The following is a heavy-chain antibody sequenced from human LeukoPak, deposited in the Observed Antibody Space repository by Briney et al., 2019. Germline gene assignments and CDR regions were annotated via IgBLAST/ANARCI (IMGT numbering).Heavy chain of an antibody. CDR2: IWYDGSNK. V-gene: IGHV3-33*01. CDR3: ARDPAGYYDSSGYSQEPDY. CDR1: GFTFSSYG. Sequence: GGSLRLSCAASGFTFSSYGMHWVRPAPGKGLEWVAVIWYDGSNKYYADSVKGRFTISRDNAKNSLYLQMNSLRAEDTAVYYCARDPAGYYDSSGYSQEPDYWGQGTLVTVSS. J-gene: IGHJ4*02. D-gene: IGHD3-22*01.